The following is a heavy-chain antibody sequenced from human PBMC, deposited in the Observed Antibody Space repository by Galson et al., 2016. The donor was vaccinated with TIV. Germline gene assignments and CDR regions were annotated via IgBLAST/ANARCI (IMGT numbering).Heavy chain of an antibody. CDR2: ISGGGGST. D-gene: IGHD3-22*01. Sequence: SLRLSCAASGFTFSIFAMTWVRQAPGMGLEWVSAISGGGGSTYYADSVKGRFTISRDNSKNTLFLQMHSLRAEDTAVYYCAKMDSSGLSYARRFDYWGQGTLVTVSS. V-gene: IGHV3-23*01. CDR1: GFTFSIFA. J-gene: IGHJ4*02. CDR3: AKMDSSGLSYARRFDY.